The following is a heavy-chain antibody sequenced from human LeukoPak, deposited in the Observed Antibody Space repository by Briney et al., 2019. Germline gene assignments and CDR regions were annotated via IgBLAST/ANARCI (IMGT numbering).Heavy chain of an antibody. CDR2: IYYSGST. J-gene: IGHJ4*02. CDR3: ARASRYYYDSSGQKGYFDY. CDR1: GGSISSSSYY. V-gene: IGHV4-39*01. D-gene: IGHD3-22*01. Sequence: SETLSLTCGVSGGSISSSSYYWGWIRQPPGKGRGWIGSIYYSGSTYYNPSLKSRVTISVDTSKNQFSLKLSSVTAADTAVYYCARASRYYYDSSGQKGYFDYWGQGTLVTVSS.